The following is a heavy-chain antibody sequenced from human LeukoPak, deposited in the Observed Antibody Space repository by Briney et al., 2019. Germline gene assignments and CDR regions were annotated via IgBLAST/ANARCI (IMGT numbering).Heavy chain of an antibody. CDR2: IKQDGSEQ. D-gene: IGHD2/OR15-2a*01. Sequence: GGSLRLSCAASGFIFSSYWMTWVRQAPGKGLEWVANIKQDGSEQYYVDSVRGRFTISRDNPRNMLYLQMNSLRTEDTAVYYCARVSRPFVLVDAFDIWGQGTVVTVSS. CDR3: ARVSRPFVLVDAFDI. J-gene: IGHJ3*02. V-gene: IGHV3-7*01. CDR1: GFIFSSYW.